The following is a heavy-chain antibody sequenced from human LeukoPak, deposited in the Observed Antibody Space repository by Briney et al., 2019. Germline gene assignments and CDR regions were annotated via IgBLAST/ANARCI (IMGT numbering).Heavy chain of an antibody. D-gene: IGHD3-10*01. CDR3: ARDRMVRGPDYYYGMDV. J-gene: IGHJ6*02. CDR1: GFTFSSYA. CDR2: ISYDGSNK. Sequence: GESLRLSCAASGFTFSSYAMHWVRQAPGKGLEWVAVISYDGSNKYYADSVKGRFTISRDNSKNTLYLQMNSLRAEDTAVYYCARDRMVRGPDYYYGMDVWGQGTTVTVSS. V-gene: IGHV3-30-3*01.